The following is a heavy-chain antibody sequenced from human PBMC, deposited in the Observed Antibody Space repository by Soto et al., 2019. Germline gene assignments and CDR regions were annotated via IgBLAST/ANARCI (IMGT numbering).Heavy chain of an antibody. Sequence: TWAVAAGSISSGGYSWSWVRQPRRKGLEWTGNIYHSGSTYYTTALKTRFTISVDRSKNQFSRELSCVTAADTAVYDCARPLHLGSCSGGSCYSRRAECDYWHQGTLVAASS. CDR2: IYHSGST. D-gene: IGHD2-15*01. J-gene: IGHJ4*02. V-gene: IGHV4-30-2*01. CDR3: ARPLHLGSCSGGSCYSRRAECDY. CDR1: AGSISSGGYS.